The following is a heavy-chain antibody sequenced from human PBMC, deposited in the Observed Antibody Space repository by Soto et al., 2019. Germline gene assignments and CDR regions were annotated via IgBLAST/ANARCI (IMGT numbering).Heavy chain of an antibody. Sequence: GGSLRLSCAASGFTFDDYAMHWVRQAPGKGLKWVSGISWSSDNIGYADSVKGRFTISRDNVKNSLYLQMNSLRAEDTALYYCAKDLYSNYGDAFDIWGQGTMVTVSS. CDR3: AKDLYSNYGDAFDI. J-gene: IGHJ3*02. CDR1: GFTFDDYA. CDR2: ISWSSDNI. V-gene: IGHV3-9*01. D-gene: IGHD4-4*01.